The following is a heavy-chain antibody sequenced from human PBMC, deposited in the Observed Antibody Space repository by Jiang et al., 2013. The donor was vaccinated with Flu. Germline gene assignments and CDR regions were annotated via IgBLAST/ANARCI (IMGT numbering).Heavy chain of an antibody. CDR1: EETFTDHW. CDR2: IYPTDSDT. J-gene: IGHJ3*01. V-gene: IGHV5-51*01. CDR3: ARHSNRQAVTGVEADGLDV. Sequence: QLVESGTEVKKAGESLKISCEGSEETFTDHWIAWVRQVPGNGLEWMGIIYPTDSDTRYSPSFQGQVTISADKSVTTVYLEWSALTASDSAVYYCARHSNRQAVTGVEADGLDVWGQGTSVTISS. D-gene: IGHD6-19*01.